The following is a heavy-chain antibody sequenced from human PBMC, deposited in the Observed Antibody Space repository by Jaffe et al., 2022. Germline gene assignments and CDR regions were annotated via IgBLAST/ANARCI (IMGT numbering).Heavy chain of an antibody. D-gene: IGHD1-1*01. CDR1: GFTFSSYS. CDR3: ARDLNWNDAIPYWGAFDI. J-gene: IGHJ3*02. V-gene: IGHV3-21*01. Sequence: EVQLVESGGGLVKPGGSLRLSCAASGFTFSSYSMNWVRQAPGKGLEWVSSISSSSSYIYYADSVKGRFTISRDNAKNSLYLQMNSLRAEDTAVYYCARDLNWNDAIPYWGAFDIWGQGTMVTVSS. CDR2: ISSSSSYI.